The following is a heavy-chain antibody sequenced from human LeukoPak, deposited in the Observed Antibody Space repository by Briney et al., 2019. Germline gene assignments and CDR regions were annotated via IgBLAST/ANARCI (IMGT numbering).Heavy chain of an antibody. D-gene: IGHD6-6*01. CDR2: ISGSGETS. CDR3: MRRGSGSSSPFAY. V-gene: IGHV3-23*01. J-gene: IGHJ4*02. CDR1: GFSFSTYA. Sequence: GGSLRLSCAASGFSFSTYAMSWARQAPGKGLEWVSGISGSGETSYYAASVKGRLTISRDNSNNTLYLQMTSLRADDTAVYYCMRRGSGSSSPFAYWGQGALVIVSS.